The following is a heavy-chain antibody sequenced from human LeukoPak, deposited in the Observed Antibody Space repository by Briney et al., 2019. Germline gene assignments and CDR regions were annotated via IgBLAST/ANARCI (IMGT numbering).Heavy chain of an antibody. CDR1: GASISSNNW. CDR2: IYHSGST. J-gene: IGHJ4*02. Sequence: PSETLSLTCAVSGASISSNNWWSWVRLPPGKGLEWIGEIYHSGSTNYNPSLKSRVTMSVDKSKNQFSLKLSSVTAADTAVYYCARSVGIQLGLRPFDNWGQGTLVTVSS. CDR3: ARSVGIQLGLRPFDN. D-gene: IGHD5-18*01. V-gene: IGHV4-4*02.